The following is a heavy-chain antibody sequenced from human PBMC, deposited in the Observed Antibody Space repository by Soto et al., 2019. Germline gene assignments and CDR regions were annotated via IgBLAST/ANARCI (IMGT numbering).Heavy chain of an antibody. CDR2: VSHDGTLY. J-gene: IGHJ4*02. D-gene: IGHD2-8*02. CDR1: GFIYSSCA. CDR3: VKDRSDTWSFDY. Sequence: QVQLVESGGGVVQPGTSLRLSCSASGFIYSSCAMHWVRQVPGKGLEWLAVVSHDGTLYPYADSVKGRFTISRDNSRKMLYLQMNSLRPDDTAVYYCVKDRSDTWSFDYWGLGTLVTVSS. V-gene: IGHV3-30*18.